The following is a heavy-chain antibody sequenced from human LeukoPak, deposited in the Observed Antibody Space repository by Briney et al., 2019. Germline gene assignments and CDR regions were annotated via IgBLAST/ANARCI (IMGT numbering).Heavy chain of an antibody. Sequence: PGGSLRLSCAASGFTFTSYWMTWVRQAPGKGLEWVANIKQDGSEKYYVGSVKGRFTISRDNAKNSLYLQMSSLRAEDTAVYYCARDRSGPDYWGQGTLVTVSS. CDR1: GFTFTSYW. J-gene: IGHJ4*02. CDR3: ARDRSGPDY. V-gene: IGHV3-7*01. CDR2: IKQDGSEK. D-gene: IGHD6-19*01.